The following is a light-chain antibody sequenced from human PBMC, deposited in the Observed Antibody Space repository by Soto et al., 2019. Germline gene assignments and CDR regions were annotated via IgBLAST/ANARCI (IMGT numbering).Light chain of an antibody. J-gene: IGKJ5*01. Sequence: EILMTQSPATLSVSPGERATLSCRASQSVSTNLAWYQQKPGQAPRLLIHGASTRATGIPARLSGSGSGTEFTLTISSLQSEDSPVYYCQQYGSSQTFGQGTRLEIK. CDR1: QSVSTN. CDR3: QQYGSSQT. V-gene: IGKV3-15*01. CDR2: GAS.